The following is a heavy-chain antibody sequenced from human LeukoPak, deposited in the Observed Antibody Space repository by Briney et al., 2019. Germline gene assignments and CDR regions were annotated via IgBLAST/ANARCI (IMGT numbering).Heavy chain of an antibody. V-gene: IGHV4-4*02. J-gene: IGHJ3*01. CDR1: GVSVRSYNY. D-gene: IGHD5-24*01. CDR3: VRVAAEKASIKGLDV. CDR2: VYHSGST. Sequence: PSRTLSLTCAVSGVSVRSYNYWSWVRQPPGKSLEWLGEVYHSGSTIYNPSLESRITISMDTSKNQFSLRLTSVTAADTAVYYCVRVAAEKASIKGLDVWGRGTMVTVSS.